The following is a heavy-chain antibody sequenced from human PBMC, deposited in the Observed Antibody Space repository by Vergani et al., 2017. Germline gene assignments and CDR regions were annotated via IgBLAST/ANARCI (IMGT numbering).Heavy chain of an antibody. V-gene: IGHV3-74*02. CDR3: ARGRIWGSSSSHGMDV. CDR2: INSDGSST. CDR1: GFTFSSYG. J-gene: IGHJ6*02. Sequence: VQLVESGGGVVQPGRSLRLSCAASGFTFSSYGMHWVRQAPGKGLVWVSRINSDGSSTSYADSVKGRFTISRDNAKNTLYLQMNSLRAEDTAVYYCARGRIWGSSSSHGMDVWGQGTTVTVSS. D-gene: IGHD6-13*01.